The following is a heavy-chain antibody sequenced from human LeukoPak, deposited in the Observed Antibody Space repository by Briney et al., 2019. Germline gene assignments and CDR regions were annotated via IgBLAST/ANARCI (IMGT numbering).Heavy chain of an antibody. V-gene: IGHV3-15*01. CDR2: IKSIADGGTT. J-gene: IGHJ5*02. CDR3: TTDGGYGYDL. D-gene: IGHD6-25*01. CDR1: EFPFTNAW. Sequence: GGSLRLFCAASEFPFTNAWMSWVRQAPGKGLEWVGRIKSIADGGTTGYAAPVKGRFTISRDDSRDTLYLQMNSLKTEDTAVYYCTTDGGYGYDLWGQGSLVTVSS.